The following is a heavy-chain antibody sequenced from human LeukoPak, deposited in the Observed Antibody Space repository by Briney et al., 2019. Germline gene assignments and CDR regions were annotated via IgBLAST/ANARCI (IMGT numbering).Heavy chain of an antibody. CDR1: GFTFSRYW. Sequence: PGGSLRLSCEASGFTFSRYWMHWVRQAPGKGLVWVSRINSDGSRTTYADSVKGRFTISRDNSKNTLYLQMNSLRAEDTAVYYCAKEYSSSSGAFDIWGQGTMVTVSS. V-gene: IGHV3-74*01. D-gene: IGHD6-6*01. CDR3: AKEYSSSSGAFDI. CDR2: INSDGSRT. J-gene: IGHJ3*02.